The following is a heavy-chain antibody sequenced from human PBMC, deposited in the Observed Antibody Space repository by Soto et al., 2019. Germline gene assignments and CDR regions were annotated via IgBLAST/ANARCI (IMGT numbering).Heavy chain of an antibody. V-gene: IGHV3-30-3*01. J-gene: IGHJ4*02. CDR1: GFTFSSYA. D-gene: IGHD2-15*01. CDR2: ISYDGSNK. Sequence: ESGGGVVQPGRSLRLSCAASGFTFSSYAMHWVRQAPGKGLEWVAVISYDGSNKYYADSVKGRFTISRDNSKNTLYLQMNSLRAEDTAVYYCARDHGGRPSGYWGQGTLVTVSS. CDR3: ARDHGGRPSGY.